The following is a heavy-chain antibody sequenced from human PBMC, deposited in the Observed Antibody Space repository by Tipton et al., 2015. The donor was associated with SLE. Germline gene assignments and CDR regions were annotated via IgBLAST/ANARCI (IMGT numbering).Heavy chain of an antibody. CDR1: GGSISSSSYY. V-gene: IGHV4-39*07. Sequence: TLSLTCTVSGGSISSSSYYWGWIRQPPGKGLEWIGSIYYSGSTYYNPPLKSRVTISVDTSKNQFSLKLSSVTAADTAVYYCALLGSLLWFSPEGYWGQGTLVTVSS. CDR3: ALLGSLLWFSPEGY. CDR2: IYYSGST. D-gene: IGHD3-10*01. J-gene: IGHJ4*02.